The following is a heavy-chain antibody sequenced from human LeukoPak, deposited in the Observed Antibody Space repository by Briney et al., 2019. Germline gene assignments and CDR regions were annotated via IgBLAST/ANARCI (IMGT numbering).Heavy chain of an antibody. D-gene: IGHD2-15*01. V-gene: IGHV3-7*03. CDR1: GFTFSESW. CDR2: LNLDGSDK. J-gene: IGHJ4*02. Sequence: GGSLRLSCVVSGFTFSESWMSWVRQAPGKGLGWVASLNLDGSDKYYVDSVKGRFTISRDNAKNSLYLQMDSLRVEDTAVYYCAKDLVAKYYFDYWGQGTLVTVSS. CDR3: AKDLVAKYYFDY.